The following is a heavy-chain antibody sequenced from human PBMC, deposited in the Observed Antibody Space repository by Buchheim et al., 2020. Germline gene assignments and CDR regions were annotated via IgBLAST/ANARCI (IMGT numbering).Heavy chain of an antibody. CDR1: GFTFSSYA. CDR3: ARSCSGGSCYPVGYFDY. CDR2: ISYDGSNK. V-gene: IGHV3-30-3*01. D-gene: IGHD2-15*01. Sequence: QVQLVESGGGVVQPGRSLRLSCAASGFTFSSYAMHWVRQAPGKGLEWVAVISYDGSNKYYADSVKGRFTISRDNSKYTLYMQMNSLRAEDTAVYYCARSCSGGSCYPVGYFDYWGQGTL. J-gene: IGHJ4*02.